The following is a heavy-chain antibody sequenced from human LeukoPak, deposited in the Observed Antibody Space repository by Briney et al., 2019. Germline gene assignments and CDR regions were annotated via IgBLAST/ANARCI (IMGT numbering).Heavy chain of an antibody. V-gene: IGHV4-61*02. CDR2: IYTSGNT. CDR1: GGSISSGSYY. D-gene: IGHD4-17*01. J-gene: IGHJ4*02. CDR3: AREPALDYGDLSPPTLFDY. Sequence: SETLSLTCIVSGGSISSGSYYWSWIRQPAGKGLEWIGRIYTSGNTNYNPSLKSRVTISVDTSKNQFSLKLSSVTAADTAVYYCAREPALDYGDLSPPTLFDYWGQGTLVTVSS.